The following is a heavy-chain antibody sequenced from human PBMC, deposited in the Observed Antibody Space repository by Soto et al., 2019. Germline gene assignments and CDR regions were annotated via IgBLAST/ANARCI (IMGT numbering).Heavy chain of an antibody. CDR1: GFTFSSYA. CDR2: ISGSGGST. Sequence: GGSLRLSCAASGFTFSSYAMSWVRQAPGQGLEWVSAISGSGGSTYYADSVKGRFTISRDNSKNTLYLQMNSLRAEDTAVYYCAKDSDPGLRLGGGPHFDYWGQGT. CDR3: AKDSDPGLRLGGGPHFDY. D-gene: IGHD3-16*01. V-gene: IGHV3-23*01. J-gene: IGHJ4*02.